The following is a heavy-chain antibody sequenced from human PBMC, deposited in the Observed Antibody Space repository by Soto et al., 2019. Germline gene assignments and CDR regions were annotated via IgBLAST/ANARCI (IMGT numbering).Heavy chain of an antibody. J-gene: IGHJ4*02. CDR2: ISSSSSTI. D-gene: IGHD3-3*01. CDR1: GFTFSSYS. V-gene: IGHV3-48*02. CDR3: ARLNDFWSGYHRSFDY. Sequence: PGGSLRLSCAASGFTFSSYSMNWVRQAPGKGLEWVSYISSSSSTIYYADSVKGRFTISRDNAKNPLYLQMNSLRDEDTAVYYCARLNDFWSGYHRSFDYWAREPWSPSPQ.